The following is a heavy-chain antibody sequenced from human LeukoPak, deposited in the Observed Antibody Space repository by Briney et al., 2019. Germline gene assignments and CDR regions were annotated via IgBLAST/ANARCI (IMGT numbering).Heavy chain of an antibody. Sequence: SETLSLTCAVSGGSISSGGYSWGWIRQPPGKGLEWIGSIYYSGSTYCNPSLKSRVTISVDTSKNQFSLKLSSVTAAGTAVYYCARFEYSSSPYDAFDIWGQGTMVTVSS. CDR1: GGSISSGGYS. J-gene: IGHJ3*02. CDR2: IYYSGST. V-gene: IGHV4-39*01. D-gene: IGHD6-6*01. CDR3: ARFEYSSSPYDAFDI.